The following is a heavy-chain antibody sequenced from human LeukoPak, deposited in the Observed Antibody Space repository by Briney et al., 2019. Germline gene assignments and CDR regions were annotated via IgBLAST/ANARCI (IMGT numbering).Heavy chain of an antibody. V-gene: IGHV1-2*04. J-gene: IGHJ4*02. D-gene: IGHD3-10*01. CDR2: INPNSGGT. CDR1: GYTFTGYY. CDR3: ARDERLWFGELLPPFDY. Sequence: ASVKVSCKASGYTFTGYYMHWVRQAPGQGLEWMGWINPNSGGTNYAQKFQGWVTMTRDTSISTAYMELSRLRSDDTAVYYCARDERLWFGELLPPFDYWGQGTLVTVSS.